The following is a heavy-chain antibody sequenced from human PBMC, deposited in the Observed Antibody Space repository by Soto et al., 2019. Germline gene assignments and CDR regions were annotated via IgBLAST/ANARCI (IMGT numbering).Heavy chain of an antibody. CDR1: GGTFSTHA. CDR2: IIPLFGIA. Sequence: QVQLVQSGAEVKQPGSSVKVSCKTSGGTFSTHAIYWVRQAPGQGLEWMGAIIPLFGIADYAQKFQGRVTITADESTSTAYMELSSLRSEDTAVYYCARPKGSYSSGYYYFDYWGQGTLVTVSS. J-gene: IGHJ4*02. CDR3: ARPKGSYSSGYYYFDY. D-gene: IGHD6-19*01. V-gene: IGHV1-69*01.